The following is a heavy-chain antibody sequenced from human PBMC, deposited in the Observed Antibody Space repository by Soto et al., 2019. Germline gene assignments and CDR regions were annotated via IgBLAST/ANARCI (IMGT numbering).Heavy chain of an antibody. CDR3: ARSKSSSPFYFDY. CDR1: GFTFSSYG. D-gene: IGHD1-26*01. J-gene: IGHJ4*02. V-gene: IGHV3-33*01. Sequence: GGSLRLSCAASGFTFSSYGMHWVRQAPGKGLEWVAVIWYDGSNKYYADSVKGRFTISRDNSKNTLYLQMNSLRAEDTAVYYCARSKSSSPFYFDYWGQGTLVTVLL. CDR2: IWYDGSNK.